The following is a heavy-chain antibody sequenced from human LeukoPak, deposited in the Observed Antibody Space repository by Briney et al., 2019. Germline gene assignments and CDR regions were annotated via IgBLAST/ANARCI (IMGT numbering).Heavy chain of an antibody. CDR3: ARERAGFGELFLDY. CDR1: GFTFDDYA. Sequence: GGSLRLSCAASGFTFDDYAMHWVRQAPGKGLEWVSGISWNSGSIGYADSVKGRFTISRDNAKNSLYLQMNSLRAEDTAVYYCARERAGFGELFLDYWGQGTLVTVSS. V-gene: IGHV3-9*01. D-gene: IGHD3-10*01. CDR2: ISWNSGSI. J-gene: IGHJ4*02.